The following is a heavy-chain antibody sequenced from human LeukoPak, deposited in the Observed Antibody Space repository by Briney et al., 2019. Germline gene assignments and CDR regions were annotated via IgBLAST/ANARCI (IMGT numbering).Heavy chain of an antibody. J-gene: IGHJ4*02. CDR1: GGSISSGDYY. V-gene: IGHV4-30-4*08. D-gene: IGHD5-24*01. Sequence: PSETLSLXCTVSGGSISSGDYYWSWIRQPPEKGREWIGYIYYSGSTYHNPSLKSRVTISVDTSKNQFSLKLSSVTAADTGVYYCARGAQMATIGAFDYWGQGTLVTVSS. CDR3: ARGAQMATIGAFDY. CDR2: IYYSGST.